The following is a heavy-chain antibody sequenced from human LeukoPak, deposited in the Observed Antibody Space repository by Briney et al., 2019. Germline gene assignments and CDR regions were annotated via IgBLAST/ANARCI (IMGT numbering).Heavy chain of an antibody. D-gene: IGHD2-2*01. Sequence: ASVKVSCKVSGYTLTELSMHWARQAPGKGLEWMGGFDPEDGETIYAQKFQGRVTMTEDTSTDAAYMELSSLRSEDTAVYYCATRLVPAARGGAMAPLGYWGQGTLVTVSS. V-gene: IGHV1-24*01. CDR1: GYTLTELS. CDR2: FDPEDGET. J-gene: IGHJ4*02. CDR3: ATRLVPAARGGAMAPLGY.